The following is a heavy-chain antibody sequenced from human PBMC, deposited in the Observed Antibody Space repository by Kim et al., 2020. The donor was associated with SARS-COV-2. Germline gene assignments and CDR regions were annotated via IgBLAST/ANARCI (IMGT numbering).Heavy chain of an antibody. J-gene: IGHJ4*02. CDR1: GFTFDDYA. V-gene: IGHV3-9*01. CDR3: AKVGDTSSWTRYYFDY. Sequence: GGSLRLSCAASGFTFDDYAMHWVRQAPGKGLEWVSGISWNSGSIGYADSVKGRFTISRDNAKNSLYLQMNSLRAEDTALYYCAKVGDTSSWTRYYFDYWGQGTLVTVSS. D-gene: IGHD6-13*01. CDR2: ISWNSGSI.